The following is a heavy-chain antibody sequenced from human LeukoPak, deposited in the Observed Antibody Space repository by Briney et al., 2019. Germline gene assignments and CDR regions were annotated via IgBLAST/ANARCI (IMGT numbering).Heavy chain of an antibody. J-gene: IGHJ4*02. CDR3: ARGALAYCGGDCYSPDY. V-gene: IGHV1-46*01. Sequence: ASVKVSCKASGYTFTSYYMHWVRRAPGQGLEWMGIINPSGGSTSYAQKFQGRVTMTRDTSTSTVYMELSSLRSEDTAVYYCARGALAYCGGDCYSPDYWGQGTLVSVSS. CDR2: INPSGGST. D-gene: IGHD2-21*02. CDR1: GYTFTSYY.